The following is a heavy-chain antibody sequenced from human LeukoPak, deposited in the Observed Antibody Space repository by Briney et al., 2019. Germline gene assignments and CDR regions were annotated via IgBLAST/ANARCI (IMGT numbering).Heavy chain of an antibody. CDR3: ARSLHYDILTGSGMDV. CDR1: GFTFSDYY. J-gene: IGHJ6*02. Sequence: GGSLRLSCAASGFTFSDYYMSWIRQAPGKGLEWVSYISSSGSTIYYADSVKGRFTISRDNAKNSLYLQMNSLRAEDTAVYYCARSLHYDILTGSGMDVWGQGTRSPSP. V-gene: IGHV3-11*01. D-gene: IGHD3-9*01. CDR2: ISSSGSTI.